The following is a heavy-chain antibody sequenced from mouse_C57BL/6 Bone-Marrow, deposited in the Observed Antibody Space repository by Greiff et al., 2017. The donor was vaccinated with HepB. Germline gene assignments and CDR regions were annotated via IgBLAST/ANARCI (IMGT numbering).Heavy chain of an antibody. V-gene: IGHV1-82*01. CDR1: GYAFSSSW. Sequence: QVQLKQSGPELVKPGASVKISCKASGYAFSSSWMNWVKQRPGKGLEWIGRIYPGDGDTNYNGKFKGKATLTADKSSSTAYMQLSSLTSEDSAVYFCARRDSSGYSGWFAYWGQGTLVTVSA. J-gene: IGHJ3*01. CDR2: IYPGDGDT. CDR3: ARRDSSGYSGWFAY. D-gene: IGHD3-2*02.